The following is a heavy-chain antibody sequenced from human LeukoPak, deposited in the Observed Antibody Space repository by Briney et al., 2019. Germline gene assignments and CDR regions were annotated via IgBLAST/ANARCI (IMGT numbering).Heavy chain of an antibody. CDR2: IKSKTDGGTT. J-gene: IGHJ4*02. V-gene: IGHV3-15*01. D-gene: IGHD2-8*01. Sequence: PGGSLRLSCAASGFTFSNAWMSWVRQAPGKGLEWVGRIKSKTDGGTTDYAAPVKGRFTISRDDSKNTLYLQMNSLKTEDTAVYYCTTEAPYCTNGVCYKIDYWGQGTLVTVSS. CDR3: TTEAPYCTNGVCYKIDY. CDR1: GFTFSNAW.